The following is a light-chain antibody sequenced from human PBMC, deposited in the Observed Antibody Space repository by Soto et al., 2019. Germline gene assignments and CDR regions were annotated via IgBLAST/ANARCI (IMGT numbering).Light chain of an antibody. J-gene: IGKJ4*01. Sequence: EIVLTQSPATLSLSPGERATLSCRASQSVSSYLAWYQQKPGQAPRLLIYDASNQATGIPARFSGSGSGTDFTLTISSLEPEDFAVYYCQQRSNWPPSFGGRTKVEIK. CDR3: QQRSNWPPS. CDR2: DAS. V-gene: IGKV3-11*01. CDR1: QSVSSY.